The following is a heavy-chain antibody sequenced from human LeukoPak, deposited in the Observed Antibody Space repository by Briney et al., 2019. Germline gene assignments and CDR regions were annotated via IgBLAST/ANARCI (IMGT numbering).Heavy chain of an antibody. Sequence: GGSLRLSCAASGFTFSSYAMHWVRQAPGKGLEYVSAISSNGGSTYYANSVKGRFTISRDNSKNTLYLQMGSLRAEDMAVYYCARAPLLITIFGVAPGAFDIWGQGTMVTVSS. J-gene: IGHJ3*02. CDR1: GFTFSSYA. CDR2: ISSNGGST. V-gene: IGHV3-64*01. CDR3: ARAPLLITIFGVAPGAFDI. D-gene: IGHD3-3*01.